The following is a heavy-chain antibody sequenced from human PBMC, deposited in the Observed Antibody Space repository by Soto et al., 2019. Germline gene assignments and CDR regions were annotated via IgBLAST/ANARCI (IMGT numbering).Heavy chain of an antibody. CDR2: ISAYNGNT. J-gene: IGHJ6*02. Sequence: QVQLVQSGAEVKKPGASVKVSCKASGYTFTSYGISWVRQAPGQGLEWMGWISAYNGNTNYAQQLQGRVTMTTDTSTSTAYMELRSLRSDDTAVYYCARRKKVTRDYYYYGMDVWGQGTTVTVSS. D-gene: IGHD4-17*01. CDR1: GYTFTSYG. CDR3: ARRKKVTRDYYYYGMDV. V-gene: IGHV1-18*01.